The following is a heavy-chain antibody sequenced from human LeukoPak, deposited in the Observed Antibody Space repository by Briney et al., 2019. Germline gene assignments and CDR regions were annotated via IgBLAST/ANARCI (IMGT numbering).Heavy chain of an antibody. Sequence: GGSLRLSCAASGFTFSSYSMNWVRQAPGKGLEWVSYISSSSSTIYYADSVKGRFTISRDNAKNSLYLQMNSLRDEDTAVYYCARGPRYSGYDTEFDYWGQGTLVTVSS. CDR1: GFTFSSYS. J-gene: IGHJ4*02. CDR3: ARGPRYSGYDTEFDY. D-gene: IGHD5-12*01. V-gene: IGHV3-48*02. CDR2: ISSSSSTI.